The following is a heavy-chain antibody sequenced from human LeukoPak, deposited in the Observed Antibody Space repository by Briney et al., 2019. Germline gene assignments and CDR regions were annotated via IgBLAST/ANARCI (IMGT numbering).Heavy chain of an antibody. D-gene: IGHD3-10*01. V-gene: IGHV3-33*01. J-gene: IGHJ4*02. Sequence: PGFSLRLSCAASGFTFSSYGMHWVRQAPGKGLEWVAVIWHDGSYKYYADSAKGRFAISRDSSKNTLYLQMNSLRAEDTAVYYCARVMGNYGSLDYWGQGALVTVSS. CDR3: ARVMGNYGSLDY. CDR2: IWHDGSYK. CDR1: GFTFSSYG.